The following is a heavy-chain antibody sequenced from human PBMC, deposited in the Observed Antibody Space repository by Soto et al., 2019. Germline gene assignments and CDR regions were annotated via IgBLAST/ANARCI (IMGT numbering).Heavy chain of an antibody. CDR3: AREGAYDFWSGYPWTNGYYGMDV. CDR2: ISYDGSNK. D-gene: IGHD3-3*01. CDR1: GFTFSSYA. Sequence: GSLRLSCAASGFTFSSYAMHWVRQAPGKGLEWVAVISYDGSNKYYADSVKGRFTISRDNSKNTLYLQMNSLRAEDTAVYYCAREGAYDFWSGYPWTNGYYGMDVWGQGTTVTVSS. J-gene: IGHJ6*02. V-gene: IGHV3-30-3*01.